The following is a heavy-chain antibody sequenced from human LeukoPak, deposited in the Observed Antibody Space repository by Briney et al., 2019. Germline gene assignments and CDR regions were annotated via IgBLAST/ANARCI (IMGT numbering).Heavy chain of an antibody. Sequence: GGSLRLSCAASGFTFSSYGMHWARQAPGKGLEWVAVISYDGSNKYYADSVKGRFTISRDNSKNTLYLQMNSLRAEDTAVYYCAKTTRKLVRSGFRYYYGMDVWGQGTTVTVSS. D-gene: IGHD6-13*01. CDR3: AKTTRKLVRSGFRYYYGMDV. J-gene: IGHJ6*02. V-gene: IGHV3-30*18. CDR2: ISYDGSNK. CDR1: GFTFSSYG.